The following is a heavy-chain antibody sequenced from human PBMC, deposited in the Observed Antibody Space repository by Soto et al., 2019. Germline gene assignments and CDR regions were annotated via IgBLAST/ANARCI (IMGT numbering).Heavy chain of an antibody. D-gene: IGHD2-2*02. CDR3: AKDGYCSSTSCYTGGAPSYGMDV. CDR1: GFTFSSYG. J-gene: IGHJ6*02. CDR2: ISYDGSNK. Sequence: PGGSLRLSCAASGFTFSSYGMHWVRQAPGKGLEWVAVISYDGSNKYYADSVKGRFTISRDNSKNTLYLQMNSLRAEDTAVYYCAKDGYCSSTSCYTGGAPSYGMDVWGQGTTVTVSS. V-gene: IGHV3-30*18.